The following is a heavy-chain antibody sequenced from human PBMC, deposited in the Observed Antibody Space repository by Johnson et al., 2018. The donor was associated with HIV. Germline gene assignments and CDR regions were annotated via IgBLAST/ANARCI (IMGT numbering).Heavy chain of an antibody. J-gene: IGHJ3*02. CDR3: TTAGGRVTIFGVANDAFDI. V-gene: IGHV3-15*01. D-gene: IGHD3-3*01. CDR2: IKSKTDGGTT. CDR1: GFTFSNAW. Sequence: MQLVESGGGLVKPGGSLRLSCAASGFTFSNAWMSWVRQAPGKGLEWVGRIKSKTDGGTTDYAAPVKGRFTISRDDSKNTLYLQMNSLKTEETAVYYCTTAGGRVTIFGVANDAFDIWGQGTMVTVSS.